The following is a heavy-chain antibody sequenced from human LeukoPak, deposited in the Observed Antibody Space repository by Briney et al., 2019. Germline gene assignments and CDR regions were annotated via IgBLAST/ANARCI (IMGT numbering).Heavy chain of an antibody. CDR1: GDSVSNYTTA. V-gene: IGHV6-1*01. Sequence: PSQTLSLTCAISGDSVSNYTTAWHWIRQSPSRGLEWLGRTYYRSKLYNEYAVSVKSRITIDPDTSKNQFSLQLSSVTPEDTAVYYCARGYYCDSWGQGTLVTVSS. CDR3: ARGYYCDS. CDR2: TYYRSKLYN. J-gene: IGHJ4*02.